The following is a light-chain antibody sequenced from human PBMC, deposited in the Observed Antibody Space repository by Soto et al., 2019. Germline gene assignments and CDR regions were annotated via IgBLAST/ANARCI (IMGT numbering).Light chain of an antibody. CDR3: SSYSSSSALDVI. CDR2: EVT. CDR1: NRDVGGYNY. V-gene: IGLV2-14*01. Sequence: QSALAQPASVSGSPGQSITISCAGTNRDVGGYNYVSWYQQYPGKAPKLIIYEVTHRPSGVSNRFSGSKSGNTASLTISGLQAEDEADYYCSSYSSSSALDVIFGGGTKLTVL. J-gene: IGLJ2*01.